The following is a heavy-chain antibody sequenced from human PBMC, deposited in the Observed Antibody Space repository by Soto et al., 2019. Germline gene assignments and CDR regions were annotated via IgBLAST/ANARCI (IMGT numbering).Heavy chain of an antibody. Sequence: VQLVQSGAEVKRPGTSVKVSCKASGYSFTTYGISWVRQAPGQGLEWVGWINPDGGNTNYAQMLQGRVALTTDTSTTPVYMELRSLRSDDTAVYYCARDLGYKWNYWGAFEFGGQGTTLPVSS. CDR3: ARDLGYKWNYWGAFEF. CDR1: GYSFTTYG. J-gene: IGHJ3*01. CDR2: INPDGGNT. V-gene: IGHV1-18*04. D-gene: IGHD1-20*01.